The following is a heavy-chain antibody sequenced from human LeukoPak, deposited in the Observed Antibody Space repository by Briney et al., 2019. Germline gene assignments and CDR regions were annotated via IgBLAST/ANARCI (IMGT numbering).Heavy chain of an antibody. CDR1: GFTFSSYS. CDR2: ISSSSSYI. V-gene: IGHV3-21*01. J-gene: IGHJ4*02. CDR3: ARDPGYCSSTSCYTEDY. D-gene: IGHD2-2*02. Sequence: GGSLRLSCAASGFTFSSYSMNWVRQAPGKGLEWVSSISSSSSYIYYADSVKGRFTISRDNAKNSLYLQMNSLRAEDTAVYYCARDPGYCSSTSCYTEDYWGQGTLVTVSS.